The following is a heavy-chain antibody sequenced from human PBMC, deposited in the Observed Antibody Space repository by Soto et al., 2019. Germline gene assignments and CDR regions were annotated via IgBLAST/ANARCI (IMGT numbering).Heavy chain of an antibody. CDR3: ARDLAVAGRGGYFDY. CDR1: GGSISSYY. J-gene: IGHJ4*02. D-gene: IGHD6-19*01. V-gene: IGHV4-59*01. CDR2: MYYSGST. Sequence: SETLSLTCTVSGGSISSYYWSWIRQPPGKGLEWIGYMYYSGSTNYNPSLKSRVTISVDTSKNQFPLKLSSVTAADTAVYYCARDLAVAGRGGYFDYWGQGTLVTVSS.